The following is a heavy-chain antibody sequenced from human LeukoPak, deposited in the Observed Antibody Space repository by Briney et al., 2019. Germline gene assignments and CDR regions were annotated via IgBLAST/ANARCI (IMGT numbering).Heavy chain of an antibody. CDR3: ARDRGDYFDY. CDR1: GFTFSSYW. D-gene: IGHD3-10*01. J-gene: IGHJ4*02. CDR2: IKSDGSST. V-gene: IGHV3-74*01. Sequence: GGSLRLSCAASGFTFSSYWMHWVRQAPGKGLVWVSRIKSDGSSTSYADPVKGRFTISRDNAKNTLYLQVNSLRAEDTAVYYCARDRGDYFDYWGQGTLVTVSS.